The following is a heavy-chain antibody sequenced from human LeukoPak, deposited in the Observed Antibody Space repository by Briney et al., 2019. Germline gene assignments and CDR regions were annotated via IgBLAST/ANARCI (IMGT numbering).Heavy chain of an antibody. CDR3: ARSVNFLDPFDY. CDR2: IYYSGST. V-gene: IGHV4-59*01. Sequence: SETLSLTCTVSGGSISNYYWSWIRQPPGKGLEWIGYIYYSGSTNYNPSLKSRVTISVDTSKNQFSLKLSSVTAADTAVYYCARSVNFLDPFDYWGQGTLVTVSS. CDR1: GGSISNYY. D-gene: IGHD3/OR15-3a*01. J-gene: IGHJ4*02.